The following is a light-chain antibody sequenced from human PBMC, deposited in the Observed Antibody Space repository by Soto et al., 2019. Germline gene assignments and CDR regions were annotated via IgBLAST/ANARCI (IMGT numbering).Light chain of an antibody. J-gene: IGKJ1*01. CDR2: AAS. Sequence: EIVLTQSPGTLSLSPGERATLSCRASQSVRSSNLAWYQHKPGQAPRLLIYAASSRATGIPDRFSGSGSGTDFTLTISRLEPEDFAVYYCQPYGTSSWTFGQGTKVDIK. CDR1: QSVRSSN. V-gene: IGKV3-20*01. CDR3: QPYGTSSWT.